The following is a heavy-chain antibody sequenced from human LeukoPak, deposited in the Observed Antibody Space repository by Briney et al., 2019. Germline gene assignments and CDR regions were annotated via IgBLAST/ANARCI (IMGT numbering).Heavy chain of an antibody. D-gene: IGHD6-13*01. CDR3: AKPPRIAAALYYFDD. V-gene: IGHV3-23*01. Sequence: GGSLRLSCAASGFTFSSYAMSWVRQAPGKGLKWVSSISGSGVSTYYADSVKGRFTISRDNSNNTLYLQMNSLRAEDTAVYYCAKPPRIAAALYYFDDWGQGTLVTVSS. J-gene: IGHJ4*02. CDR1: GFTFSSYA. CDR2: ISGSGVST.